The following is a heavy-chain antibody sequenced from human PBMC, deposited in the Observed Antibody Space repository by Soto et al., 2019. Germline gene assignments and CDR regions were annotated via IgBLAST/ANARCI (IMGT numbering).Heavy chain of an antibody. V-gene: IGHV2-5*02. CDR1: GFSFPTSGVG. CDR3: AHSTTGNYGDFLDY. J-gene: IGHJ4*02. Sequence: QITLKESSPPLVKPTQTLTLTCTFSGFSFPTSGVGVGWIRQPPGKALEWLALIYWDDDKRYSPSLKSRLTITKDNSKNQVVLTLTNMDPVDTATYYCAHSTTGNYGDFLDYWGQGTLVTVSS. D-gene: IGHD4-17*01. CDR2: IYWDDDK.